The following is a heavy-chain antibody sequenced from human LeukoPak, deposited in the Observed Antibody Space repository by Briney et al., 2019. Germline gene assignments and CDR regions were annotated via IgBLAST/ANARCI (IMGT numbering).Heavy chain of an antibody. V-gene: IGHV3-30*04. Sequence: GGSLRLSCAASGFTFSSYAMHWVRQAPGKGLEWVAVISYDGSNKYYADSVKGRFTISRDNSKNTLYLQMNSLRAEDTAVYYCARDQAHSGSEGFDYWGQGTLVTVSS. CDR2: ISYDGSNK. CDR1: GFTFSSYA. CDR3: ARDQAHSGSEGFDY. J-gene: IGHJ4*02. D-gene: IGHD6-19*01.